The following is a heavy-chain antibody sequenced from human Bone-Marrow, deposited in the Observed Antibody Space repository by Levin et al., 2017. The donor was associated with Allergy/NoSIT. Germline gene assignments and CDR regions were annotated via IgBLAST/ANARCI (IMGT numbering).Heavy chain of an antibody. D-gene: IGHD3-10*01. CDR1: GFTFSSYA. J-gene: IGHJ4*02. V-gene: IGHV3-23*01. CDR3: AKDRNYYGSGSYYGRVQTGYFDY. CDR2: ISGSGGST. Sequence: GESLKISCAASGFTFSSYAMSWVRQAPGKGLEWVSAISGSGGSTYYADSVKGRFTISRDNSKNTLYLQMNSLRAEDTAVYYCAKDRNYYGSGSYYGRVQTGYFDYWGQGTLVTVSS.